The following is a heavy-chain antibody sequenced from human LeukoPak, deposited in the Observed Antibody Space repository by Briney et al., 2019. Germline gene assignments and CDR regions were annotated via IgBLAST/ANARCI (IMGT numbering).Heavy chain of an antibody. D-gene: IGHD3-22*01. Sequence: PSETLSLTCAVYGGSSSGYYWSWIRQHPGKGLEWIGYIYYSGSTYYNPSLKSRVTISVDTSKNQFSLKLSSVTAADTAVYYCARAYYYDSSARGFDPWGQGTLVTVSS. CDR2: IYYSGST. V-gene: IGHV4-31*11. J-gene: IGHJ5*02. CDR1: GGSSSGYY. CDR3: ARAYYYDSSARGFDP.